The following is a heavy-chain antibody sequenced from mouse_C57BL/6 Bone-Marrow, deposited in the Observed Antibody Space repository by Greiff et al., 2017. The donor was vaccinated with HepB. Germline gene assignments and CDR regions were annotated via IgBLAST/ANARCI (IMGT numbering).Heavy chain of an antibody. V-gene: IGHV5-17*01. CDR3: ASPIYYDYDGAWFAY. CDR1: GFTFSDYG. D-gene: IGHD2-4*01. Sequence: EVQGVESGGGLVKPGGSLKLSCAASGFTFSDYGMHWVRQAPEKGLEWVAYISSGSSTIYYADTVKGRLTISRDNAKNTLFLQMTSLRSEDTAMYYCASPIYYDYDGAWFAYWGQGTLVTVSA. J-gene: IGHJ3*01. CDR2: ISSGSSTI.